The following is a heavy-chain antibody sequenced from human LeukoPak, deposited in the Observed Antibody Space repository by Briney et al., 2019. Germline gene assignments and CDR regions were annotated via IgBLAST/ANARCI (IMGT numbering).Heavy chain of an antibody. V-gene: IGHV3-30*02. J-gene: IGHJ6*03. CDR1: GFTFSSYG. D-gene: IGHD3-9*01. CDR3: AKDHYDILTGYYRRYFSYYYYYYMDV. CDR2: IRYDGSNK. Sequence: GGSLRLSCAASGFTFSSYGMHWVRQAPGKGLEWVAFIRYDGSNKYYADSVKGRFTISRDNSKNTLYLQMNSLRAEDTAVYYCAKDHYDILTGYYRRYFSYYYYYYMDVWGKGTTVTVSS.